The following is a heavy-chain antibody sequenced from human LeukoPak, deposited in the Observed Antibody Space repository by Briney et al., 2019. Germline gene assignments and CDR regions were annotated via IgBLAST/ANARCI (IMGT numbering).Heavy chain of an antibody. CDR2: IIPIFGTA. J-gene: IGHJ5*02. D-gene: IGHD1-7*01. V-gene: IGHV1-69*05. Sequence: GASVKVSCKASGGTFSSYAISWVRQAPGQGLEWMGGIIPIFGTANDAQKFQGRVTITTDASTSTAYMELSSLRSEDTAVYYCARGNYAGANWFDPRGQGTLVTVSS. CDR1: GGTFSSYA. CDR3: ARGNYAGANWFDP.